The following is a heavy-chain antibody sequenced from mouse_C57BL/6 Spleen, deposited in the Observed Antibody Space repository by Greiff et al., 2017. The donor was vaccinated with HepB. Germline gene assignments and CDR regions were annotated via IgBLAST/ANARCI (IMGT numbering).Heavy chain of an antibody. Sequence: EVQLQQSGPELVKPGASVKISCKASGYTFTDYYMNWVKQSHGKSLEWIGDINPNNGGTSYNQKFKGKATLTVDKSSSTAYMELRSLTSEDSAVYYCAREVITTVVAKGGYFDVWGTGTTVTVSS. CDR1: GYTFTDYY. CDR2: INPNNGGT. J-gene: IGHJ1*03. CDR3: AREVITTVVAKGGYFDV. V-gene: IGHV1-26*01. D-gene: IGHD1-1*01.